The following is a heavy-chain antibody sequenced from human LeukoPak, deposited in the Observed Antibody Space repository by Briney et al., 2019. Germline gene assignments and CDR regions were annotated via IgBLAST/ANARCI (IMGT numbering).Heavy chain of an antibody. D-gene: IGHD2-2*01. CDR2: VNDESSDI. Sequence: GGSLRLSCAASGFTFSLYAMNWVRQAPGKGLEWVSYVNDESSDIHYAGSVRGRFTISRDDARQTLYLQLSSLRVEDTAVYYCARDTFQPGLIDSWGQGTLVTVSS. J-gene: IGHJ4*02. V-gene: IGHV3-21*05. CDR1: GFTFSLYA. CDR3: ARDTFQPGLIDS.